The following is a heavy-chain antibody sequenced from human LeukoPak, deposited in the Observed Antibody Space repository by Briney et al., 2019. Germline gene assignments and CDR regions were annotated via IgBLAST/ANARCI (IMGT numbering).Heavy chain of an antibody. CDR2: LYSGGNT. CDR1: GFTVSSNS. V-gene: IGHV3-53*01. Sequence: GGSLRLSWTASGFTVSSNSMSWVRQAPGTGLEWVSVLYSGGNTYYADSVKGRFTISRDNSKNTLYLQMNSLRAEDTAIYYCARLIDIATYPDYWGQGTLVTVSS. D-gene: IGHD2-15*01. J-gene: IGHJ4*02. CDR3: ARLIDIATYPDY.